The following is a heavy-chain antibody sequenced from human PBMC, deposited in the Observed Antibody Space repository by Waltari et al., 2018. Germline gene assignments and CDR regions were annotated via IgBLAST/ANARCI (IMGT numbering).Heavy chain of an antibody. CDR3: ARGRGRGIYLDS. CDR1: W. J-gene: IGHJ4*02. V-gene: IGHV4-4*02. D-gene: IGHD2-15*01. Sequence: WWSWVRQTPEKGLEWIGQIQRSGRTHYNPSFESRVTISIDTSKNQFSLKVTSTTAADTAVYYCARGRGRGIYLDSWGRGTLVTVSP. CDR2: IQRSGRT.